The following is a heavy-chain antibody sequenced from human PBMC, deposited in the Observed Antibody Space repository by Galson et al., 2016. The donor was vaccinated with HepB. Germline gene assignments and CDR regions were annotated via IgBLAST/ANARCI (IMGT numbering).Heavy chain of an antibody. J-gene: IGHJ6*02. CDR1: GGSISSYY. CDR2: IFYNGSP. Sequence: LSLTCTVSGGSISSYYWSWIRQPPGKGLEWIGYIFYNGSPNYFPSLKSRVTISLDASKNQFSLKLISVTAADTAVYYCARITPLLHYAMDVWGQGTTVTVSS. CDR3: ARITPLLHYAMDV. V-gene: IGHV4-59*01. D-gene: IGHD1-14*01.